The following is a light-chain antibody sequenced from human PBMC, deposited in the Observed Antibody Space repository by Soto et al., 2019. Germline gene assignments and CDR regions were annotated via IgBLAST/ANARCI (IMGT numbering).Light chain of an antibody. J-gene: IGKJ4*01. V-gene: IGKV4-1*01. CDR1: RSVFYRSNNKNY. CDR3: LQYYSGLALT. CDR2: WAS. Sequence: DIVMIQSPDSLAVSLGERATISCKSSRSVFYRSNNKNYLAWYQQKPGQPPTLLISWASTRESGVPARFSGSVSGTDFTLTIIGLQAEDVAVYYCLQYYSGLALTFGGGTKVEIK.